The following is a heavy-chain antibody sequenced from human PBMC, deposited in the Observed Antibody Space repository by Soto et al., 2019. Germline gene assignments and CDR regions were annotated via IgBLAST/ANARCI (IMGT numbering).Heavy chain of an antibody. Sequence: QVQLVQSGAEVEKPGASVKVSCKASGYTFTDYYIHWVRQAPGQGLEWMGWINPKSGGINYAQKFQGRVTMTRDTSITTAYMDLSSLRSDDTAVYYCATWLERRDSDHWGQGTLVTVSS. CDR1: GYTFTDYY. CDR3: ATWLERRDSDH. V-gene: IGHV1-2*02. CDR2: INPKSGGI. J-gene: IGHJ4*02. D-gene: IGHD1-1*01.